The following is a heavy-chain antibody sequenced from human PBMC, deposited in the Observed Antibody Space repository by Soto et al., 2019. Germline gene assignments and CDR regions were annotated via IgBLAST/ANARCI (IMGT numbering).Heavy chain of an antibody. CDR2: IKQAGSEK. CDR1: GFTYISYW. J-gene: IGHJ4*02. V-gene: IGHV3-7*03. CDR3: ASRPPEVNCYGVFDY. Sequence: GGSLRLSCAATGFTYISYWMTWVRQAPGKWLEWVANIKQAGSEKYYVESVKGRFTSSRDNAKNSLFLQMNSLRAEDTAVYYCASRPPEVNCYGVFDYWGQGTPVTVSS. D-gene: IGHD3-16*01.